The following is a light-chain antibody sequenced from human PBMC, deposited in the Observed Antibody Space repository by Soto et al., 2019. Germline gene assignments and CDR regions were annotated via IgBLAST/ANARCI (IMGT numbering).Light chain of an antibody. Sequence: QLTQYPSSLSASVGDRVTIACRASQTVSKFVNWYQQKPGKVPTLLIFTTSTLHSGVPSRFSGSGSGTEFTLTIRSLQSEDFAVYFCQQYNNWPSFGQGTRLEIK. J-gene: IGKJ5*01. CDR1: QTVSKF. CDR2: TTS. CDR3: QQYNNWPS. V-gene: IGKV1-39*01.